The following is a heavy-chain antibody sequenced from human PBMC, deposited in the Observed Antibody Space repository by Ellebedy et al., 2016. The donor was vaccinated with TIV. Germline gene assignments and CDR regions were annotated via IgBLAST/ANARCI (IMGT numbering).Heavy chain of an antibody. Sequence: PGGSLRLSCAASGFIFNNFAMSRVRQSPGQGLEWVSTISSSGHSTNYADSVKGRFTISRAKSQNTLYLQMNSLRADDTAIYFCAKERFGDYFGRWGYWGQGTLVTVSS. CDR2: ISSSGHST. J-gene: IGHJ4*02. CDR1: GFIFNNFA. V-gene: IGHV3-23*01. D-gene: IGHD4-17*01. CDR3: AKERFGDYFGRWGY.